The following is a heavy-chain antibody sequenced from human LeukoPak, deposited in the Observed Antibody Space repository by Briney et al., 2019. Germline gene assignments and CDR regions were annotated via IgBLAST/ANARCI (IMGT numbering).Heavy chain of an antibody. CDR2: IRYDGSNK. D-gene: IGHD6-13*01. J-gene: IGHJ4*02. CDR1: GFTFSSYG. V-gene: IGHV3-30*02. Sequence: GGSLRLFCAASGFTFSSYGMHWVRQAPGKGLEWVAFIRYDGSNKYYADSVKGRFTISRDNSKNTLYLQMNSLRAEDTAVYYCARDLSGIAAAGFDWGQGTLVTVSS. CDR3: ARDLSGIAAAGFD.